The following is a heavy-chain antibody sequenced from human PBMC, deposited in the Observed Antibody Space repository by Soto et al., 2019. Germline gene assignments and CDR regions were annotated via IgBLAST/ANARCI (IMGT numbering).Heavy chain of an antibody. Sequence: GGSLRLSCAASGFTFSSYAMHWVRQAPGKGLEWVAVISYDGSNKYYADFVKGRFTISRDNSKNTLYLQMNSLRAEDTAVYYCARDLTTVTNTFDYWGQGTLVTVSS. V-gene: IGHV3-30-3*01. CDR2: ISYDGSNK. CDR3: ARDLTTVTNTFDY. CDR1: GFTFSSYA. D-gene: IGHD4-17*01. J-gene: IGHJ4*02.